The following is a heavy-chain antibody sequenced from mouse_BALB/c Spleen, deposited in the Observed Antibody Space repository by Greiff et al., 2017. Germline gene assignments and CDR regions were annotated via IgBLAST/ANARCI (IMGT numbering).Heavy chain of an antibody. V-gene: IGHV1S81*02. CDR2: INPSNGRT. CDR1: GYTFTSYW. J-gene: IGHJ4*01. CDR3: AREWYGSPLDY. Sequence: QVQLQQSGAELVKPGASVKLSCKASGYTFTSYWMHWVKQRPGQGLEWIGEINPSNGRTNYNEKFKSKATLTVDKSSSTAYMQLSSLTSEDSAVYYCAREWYGSPLDYWGQGTSVTVSS. D-gene: IGHD1-1*01.